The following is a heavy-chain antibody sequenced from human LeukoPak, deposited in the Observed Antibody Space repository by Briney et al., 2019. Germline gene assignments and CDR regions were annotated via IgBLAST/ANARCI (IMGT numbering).Heavy chain of an antibody. J-gene: IGHJ5*02. D-gene: IGHD3-16*02. CDR3: ARALGDP. V-gene: IGHV4-34*01. Sequence: SETLSLTCTVSGGSVSSYYWNWIRQPPGKGLEWIGDINHSGYTNYIPSLKSRVTISVDTSKNIFSLKLSSVTAADTAVYYCARALGDPWGQGTLVTVSS. CDR2: INHSGYT. CDR1: GGSVSSYY.